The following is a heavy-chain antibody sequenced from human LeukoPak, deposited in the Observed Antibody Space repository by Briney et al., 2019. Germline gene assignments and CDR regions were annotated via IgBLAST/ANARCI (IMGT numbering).Heavy chain of an antibody. D-gene: IGHD5-18*01. CDR2: VYNSGTT. Sequence: SETLSLTCTVSGGSVSSGSYYWSWIRQPPGTRLEWIGYVYNSGTTNYNPSFKSRVTMSVDTSKNQFSLKLSSVTAADTAAYYCARGAVVNGLDVWGQGTTVTVSS. V-gene: IGHV4-61*01. CDR3: ARGAVVNGLDV. CDR1: GGSVSSGSYY. J-gene: IGHJ6*02.